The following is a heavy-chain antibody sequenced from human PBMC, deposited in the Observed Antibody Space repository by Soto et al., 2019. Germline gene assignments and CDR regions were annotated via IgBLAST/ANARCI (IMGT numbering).Heavy chain of an antibody. V-gene: IGHV3-30*18. Sequence: QVQLVESGGGVVQPGRSLRLSCAASGFTFSGSGMHWVRKAPGKGLEWVAVISHDGNSKFYADSVKGQFTISRDNSKNTLDLPMDSLRTEDTDMYYCAKDRYYDSSGAFGGFAPCRDGTLVTVAS. CDR1: GFTFSGSG. D-gene: IGHD3-22*01. CDR3: AKDRYYDSSGAFGGFAP. J-gene: IGHJ5*02. CDR2: ISHDGNSK.